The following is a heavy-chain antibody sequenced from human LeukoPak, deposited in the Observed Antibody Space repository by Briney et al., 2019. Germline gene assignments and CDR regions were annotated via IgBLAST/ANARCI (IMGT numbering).Heavy chain of an antibody. D-gene: IGHD5/OR15-5a*01. J-gene: IGHJ4*02. V-gene: IGHV3-66*01. CDR3: ATSRGYSVYDPFDY. CDR1: GFTVSGND. Sequence: GGSLRLSCAASGFTVSGNDMSWVRQAPGMGLEWGSVIYSGGSTHYADSMKGRFTISRDNSKNTLYLQMNTLRAEDTAVYYCATSRGYSVYDPFDYWGQGTLVTVSS. CDR2: IYSGGST.